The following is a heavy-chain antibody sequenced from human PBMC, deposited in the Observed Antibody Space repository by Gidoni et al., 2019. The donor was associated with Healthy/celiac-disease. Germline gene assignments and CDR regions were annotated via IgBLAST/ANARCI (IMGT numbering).Heavy chain of an antibody. Sequence: EVQLVQSGGGLVKPGGSLSLSCAASEFTFSSYSMNWVRQAPGKGLEWVSSISSSSSYIYYADSVKGRFTISRDNAKNSLYLQMNSLRAEDTAVYYCVSLSIAAAAPGYYGMDVWGQGTTVTVSS. CDR1: EFTFSSYS. V-gene: IGHV3-21*01. CDR3: VSLSIAAAAPGYYGMDV. J-gene: IGHJ6*02. CDR2: ISSSSSYI. D-gene: IGHD6-13*01.